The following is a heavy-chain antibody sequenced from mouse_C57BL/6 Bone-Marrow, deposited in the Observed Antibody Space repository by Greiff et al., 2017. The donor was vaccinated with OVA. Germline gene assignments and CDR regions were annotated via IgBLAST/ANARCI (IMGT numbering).Heavy chain of an antibody. CDR1: GYTFTDYY. V-gene: IGHV1-19*01. D-gene: IGHD2-3*01. CDR2: INPYNGGT. CDR3: ARWSSGDY. Sequence: EVLLQQSGPVLVKPGASVKMSCTASGYTFTDYYMNWVQQSPGKSLEWIGVINPYNGGTSYNQKFKGKATLTVDKSSGTAYMELNSLTSEDSAVYYCARWSSGDYWGQGTSVTVSS. J-gene: IGHJ4*01.